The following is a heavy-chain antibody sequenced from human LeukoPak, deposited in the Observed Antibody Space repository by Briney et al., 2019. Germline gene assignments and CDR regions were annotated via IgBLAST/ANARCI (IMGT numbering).Heavy chain of an antibody. Sequence: ASVKVSCKASGYTFTSYAMNWVRQAPGQGLEWMGWINTNTGNPTYAQGFTGRFVFSLDTSVSTAYLQISSLKAEDTAVYYCARRVRLGGYVVFDYWGQGTLVTVSS. D-gene: IGHD5-12*01. CDR2: INTNTGNP. CDR1: GYTFTSYA. V-gene: IGHV7-4-1*02. CDR3: ARRVRLGGYVVFDY. J-gene: IGHJ4*02.